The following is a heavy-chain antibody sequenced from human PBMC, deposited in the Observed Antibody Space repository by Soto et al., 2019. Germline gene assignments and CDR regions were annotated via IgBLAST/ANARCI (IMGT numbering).Heavy chain of an antibody. J-gene: IGHJ4*02. D-gene: IGHD1-20*01. CDR2: IYPGDSDA. CDR3: ARSRITGTTWSFDK. CDR1: GYSFTNYW. Sequence: LGESLKISCKASGYSFTNYWIGWVRQMPGKGLEWMAIIYPGDSDARYRPSFQGQVTISADKSINTAYLQWSSLKASDTAMYYCARSRITGTTWSFDKWGQGTLVTVSS. V-gene: IGHV5-51*01.